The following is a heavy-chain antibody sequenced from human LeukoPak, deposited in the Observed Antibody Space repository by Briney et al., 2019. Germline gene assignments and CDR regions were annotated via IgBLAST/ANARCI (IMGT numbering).Heavy chain of an antibody. CDR1: GFTFSSYA. CDR2: ISGSGGST. V-gene: IGHV3-23*01. CDR3: AKAFFGGGRVFDY. D-gene: IGHD4-23*01. J-gene: IGHJ4*02. Sequence: PGGSLRLSFAASGFTFSSYAMSWVRQAPGKGLEWVSAISGSGGSTYYADSVKGRFTISRDNSKNTLYLQMNSLRAEDTAVYYCAKAFFGGGRVFDYWGQGTLVTVSS.